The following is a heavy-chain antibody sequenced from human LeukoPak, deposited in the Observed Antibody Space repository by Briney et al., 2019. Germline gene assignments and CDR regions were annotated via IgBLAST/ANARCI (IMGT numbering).Heavy chain of an antibody. Sequence: GGSLRLSCAASGFTFSSFGMHWVRQAPGKGLEWVALIWYDGSNKCYADSVKGRFTISRDNSKNTLYLQMNSLRAEDTAVYYCAREGGLEGSLDYWGQGTLVTVSS. V-gene: IGHV3-33*01. CDR3: AREGGLEGSLDY. J-gene: IGHJ4*02. CDR1: GFTFSSFG. D-gene: IGHD1-26*01. CDR2: IWYDGSNK.